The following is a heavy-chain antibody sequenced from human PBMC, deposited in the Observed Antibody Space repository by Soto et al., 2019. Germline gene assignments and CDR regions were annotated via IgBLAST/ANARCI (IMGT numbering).Heavy chain of an antibody. CDR1: GFTVSSDY. J-gene: IGHJ5*02. Sequence: GGSLRLSCAASGFTVSSDYMSWVRQAPGKGLECVSVIYSGGSTYYADSVKGRFTISRDNSKNTLYLQMNSLRAEDTAVYYCAKGGQLLVPSLFDPWGQGTLLTVSS. CDR2: IYSGGST. D-gene: IGHD2-2*01. V-gene: IGHV3-53*01. CDR3: AKGGQLLVPSLFDP.